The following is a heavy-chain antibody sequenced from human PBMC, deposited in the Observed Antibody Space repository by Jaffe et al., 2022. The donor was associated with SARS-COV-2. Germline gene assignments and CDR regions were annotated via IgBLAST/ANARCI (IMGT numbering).Heavy chain of an antibody. V-gene: IGHV4-59*01. CDR3: ARVPLYYGSGSYFGYGMDV. J-gene: IGHJ6*02. CDR2: IYYSGST. CDR1: GGSISSYY. D-gene: IGHD3-10*01. Sequence: QVQLQESGPGLVKPSETLSLTCTVSGGSISSYYWSWIRQPPGKGLEWIGYIYYSGSTNYNPSLKSRVTISVDTSKNQFSLKLSSVTAADTAVYYCARVPLYYGSGSYFGYGMDVWGQGTTVTVSS.